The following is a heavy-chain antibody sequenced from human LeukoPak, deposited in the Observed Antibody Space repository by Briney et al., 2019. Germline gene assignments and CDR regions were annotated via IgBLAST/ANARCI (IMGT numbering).Heavy chain of an antibody. CDR3: TRDLGIFNYDPEGDY. J-gene: IGHJ4*02. V-gene: IGHV7-4-1*02. D-gene: IGHD3-22*01. CDR2: INPKTGTP. Sequence: ASVEVSCKASGYKFDDYAMNWVRQAPGQGLQWMGWINPKTGTPTYAQGFTGRFVFSLDTSVSTAYLQINSLKAEDTAVYYCTRDLGIFNYDPEGDYWGQGTLVTVSS. CDR1: GYKFDDYA.